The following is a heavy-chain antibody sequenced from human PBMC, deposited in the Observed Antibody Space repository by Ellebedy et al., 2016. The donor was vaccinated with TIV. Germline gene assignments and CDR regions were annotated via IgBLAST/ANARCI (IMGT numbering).Heavy chain of an antibody. CDR3: ARAGSGWYEQVDY. V-gene: IGHV3-7*04. CDR2: IKQDGSEK. J-gene: IGHJ4*02. Sequence: GESLKISCAASGFTFSSYWMSWVRQAPGKGLEWVANIKQDGSEKYYVDSVKGRFTISRDNAKNSLYLQMNSLRAEDTAVYYCARAGSGWYEQVDYWGQGTLVTVSS. D-gene: IGHD6-19*01. CDR1: GFTFSSYW.